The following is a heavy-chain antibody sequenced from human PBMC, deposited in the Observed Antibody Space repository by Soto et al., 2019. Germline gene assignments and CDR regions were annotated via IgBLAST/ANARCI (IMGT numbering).Heavy chain of an antibody. Sequence: QVPLVQSGAEVKKPGASVKVSCKASGYTFTNYAITWVRQAPGQGLEWMGWISAYNGNTNYAEKFQGRVTMTTETTTTTADMGLRSRRSDDTAVYYCARVWQITIFEVIRSPDAFDIWGQGTMVTDSS. J-gene: IGHJ3*02. CDR2: ISAYNGNT. V-gene: IGHV1-18*01. D-gene: IGHD3-3*01. CDR1: GYTFTNYA. CDR3: ARVWQITIFEVIRSPDAFDI.